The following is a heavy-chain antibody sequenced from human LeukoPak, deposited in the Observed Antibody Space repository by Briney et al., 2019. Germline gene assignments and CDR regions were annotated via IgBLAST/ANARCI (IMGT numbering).Heavy chain of an antibody. V-gene: IGHV3-9*01. CDR1: GFTFDDYA. CDR3: AKEFTSYYYDSSGYSFDY. J-gene: IGHJ4*02. D-gene: IGHD3-22*01. Sequence: PGRSLRLSCAASGFTFDDYAMHWVRQAPGKGLEWVSGISWNSGSIGYADSVKGRFTISRDNAKNSLYLQMNSLRAEDTAVYYCAKEFTSYYYDSSGYSFDYWGQGTLVTVSS. CDR2: ISWNSGSI.